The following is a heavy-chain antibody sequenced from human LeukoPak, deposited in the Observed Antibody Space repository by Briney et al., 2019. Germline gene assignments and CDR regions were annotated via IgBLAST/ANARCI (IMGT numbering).Heavy chain of an antibody. Sequence: GGSLRLSCAASGFTFSSYAMSWVRQAPGKGLEWVPAISGSGGSTYYADSVKGRFTISRDNSKNTLYLQMNSLRAEDTAVYYGAVGFYYYYGMDVWGQGTTVTVSS. V-gene: IGHV3-23*01. CDR1: GFTFSSYA. D-gene: IGHD3-16*01. J-gene: IGHJ6*02. CDR2: ISGSGGST. CDR3: AVGFYYYYGMDV.